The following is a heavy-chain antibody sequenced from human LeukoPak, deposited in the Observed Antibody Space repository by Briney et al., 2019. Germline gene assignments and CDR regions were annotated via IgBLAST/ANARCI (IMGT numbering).Heavy chain of an antibody. D-gene: IGHD3-22*01. CDR3: ARGRHDITMIVVVMTSVSYYLDV. CDR1: GGSFSSYH. V-gene: IGHV4-34*01. J-gene: IGHJ6*03. CDR2: INPSGST. Sequence: PSETLSLTCAVYGGSFSSYHWTWIRQSPGKGLEWIGDINPSGSTYYNPSLKSRLTISVDTSKNQFSLKLRSVTAADTAVYYCARGRHDITMIVVVMTSVSYYLDVRGKGTTVTVS.